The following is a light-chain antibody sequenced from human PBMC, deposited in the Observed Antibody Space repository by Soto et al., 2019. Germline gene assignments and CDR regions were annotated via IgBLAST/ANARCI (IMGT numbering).Light chain of an antibody. CDR2: DAS. V-gene: IGKV3-11*01. CDR3: QQYGISPNT. CDR1: QSVSRY. J-gene: IGKJ5*01. Sequence: EIVLTQSPATLSLSPGERATLSCRASQSVSRYLAWYQQKPGQAPRLLIYDASNRATGIPARFSGSGSGTDFTLTISRLEPEDFAVYYCQQYGISPNTFGQGTRLEIK.